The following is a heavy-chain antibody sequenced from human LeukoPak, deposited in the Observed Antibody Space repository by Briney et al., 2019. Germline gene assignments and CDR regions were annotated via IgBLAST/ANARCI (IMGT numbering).Heavy chain of an antibody. CDR2: ISGSDSST. Sequence: GGSLRLSCAASGFTFSSYAMSWVRQVPGKGLEWVSGISGSDSSTYYADSADSVKGRFTISRDNSKNTLYLQMNSLRAEDTAVYYCAKGGLSPYWGQGTLVTVSS. V-gene: IGHV3-23*01. D-gene: IGHD3-16*01. CDR1: GFTFSSYA. J-gene: IGHJ4*02. CDR3: AKGGLSPY.